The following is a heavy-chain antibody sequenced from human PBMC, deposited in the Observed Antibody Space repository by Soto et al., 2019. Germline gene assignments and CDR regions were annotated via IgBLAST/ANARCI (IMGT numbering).Heavy chain of an antibody. CDR3: ARGSRTSGSYG. D-gene: IGHD1-26*01. Sequence: QVQLVQSGAEVKKPGASVKVSCKASGYTFTSYDINWVRQATGQGLEWMGWMNPNSGNTGYAQKFHSRVTRTRNTSRSTAYMELSSLRSEDTAVYYWARGSRTSGSYGWGQGTLVTVSS. CDR2: MNPNSGNT. CDR1: GYTFTSYD. J-gene: IGHJ4*02. V-gene: IGHV1-8*01.